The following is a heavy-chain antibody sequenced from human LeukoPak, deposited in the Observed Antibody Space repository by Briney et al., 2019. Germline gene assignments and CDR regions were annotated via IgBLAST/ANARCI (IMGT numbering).Heavy chain of an antibody. D-gene: IGHD6-25*01. J-gene: IGHJ5*02. V-gene: IGHV4-34*01. Sequence: PSETLSLTCAVYGGSFSGYYWSWIRQPPGKGLEWIGEINHSETPYYNPSLKSRVTISVDTSKKQFSLKLSSVTAADTAVYYCARRERTQYNWFDPWGQGTLVTVSS. CDR2: INHSETP. CDR1: GGSFSGYY. CDR3: ARRERTQYNWFDP.